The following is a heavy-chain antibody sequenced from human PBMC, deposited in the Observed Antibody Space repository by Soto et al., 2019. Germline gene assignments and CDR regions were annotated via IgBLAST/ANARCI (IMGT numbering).Heavy chain of an antibody. Sequence: RLSCAASGFTFSNAWMSWVRQAPGKGLEWVGRIKSKTDGGTTDYAAPVKGRFTISRDDSKNTLYLQMNSLKTEDTAVYYCTTDFIGYCSGGSCYSHFYYYYGMDVWGQGTTVTVSS. V-gene: IGHV3-15*01. CDR3: TTDFIGYCSGGSCYSHFYYYYGMDV. J-gene: IGHJ6*02. D-gene: IGHD2-15*01. CDR1: GFTFSNAW. CDR2: IKSKTDGGTT.